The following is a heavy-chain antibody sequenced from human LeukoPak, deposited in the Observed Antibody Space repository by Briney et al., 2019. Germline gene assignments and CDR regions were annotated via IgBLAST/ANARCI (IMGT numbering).Heavy chain of an antibody. J-gene: IGHJ5*02. CDR3: ARGEQIRVGFDP. CDR2: IIPIFGTA. D-gene: IGHD2-8*02. V-gene: IGHV1-69*06. CDR1: GGTFSSYA. Sequence: SVKVSFKASGGTFSSYAISWVRQAPGQGLEWMGGIIPIFGTANYAQKFQGRVTITADKSTSTAYMELSSLRSEDTAVYYCARGEQIRVGFDPWGQGTLVTVSS.